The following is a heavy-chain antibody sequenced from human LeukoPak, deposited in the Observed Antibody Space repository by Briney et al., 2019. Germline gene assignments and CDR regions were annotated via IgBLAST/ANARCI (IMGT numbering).Heavy chain of an antibody. J-gene: IGHJ4*02. CDR3: AKDVKDIVLMAYAIHYFDY. V-gene: IGHV3-30*18. CDR2: MPYDGTNK. D-gene: IGHD2-8*01. CDR1: GFTFSRYG. Sequence: GGSLRLSCAASGFTFSRYGMDWVRQAPGKGLEEWATMPYDGTNKYYADSVKGRFTIYRDNSKNTLYLQMNSLRAEDTAVYYCAKDVKDIVLMAYAIHYFDYWGQGTLVTVSS.